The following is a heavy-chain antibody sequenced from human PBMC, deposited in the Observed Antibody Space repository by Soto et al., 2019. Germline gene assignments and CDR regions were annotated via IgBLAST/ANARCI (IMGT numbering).Heavy chain of an antibody. D-gene: IGHD6-19*01. CDR2: ISYDGSNK. Sequence: PGGVLRISFAAPGFTFSSYCMHWVRPAPGKGLEWVAVISYDGSNKYYADSVKGRFTISRDNSKNTLYLQMNSLRAEDTAVYYCAKDGSSGWYSYFDYWGQGTLVTVSS. V-gene: IGHV3-30*18. CDR1: GFTFSSYC. J-gene: IGHJ4*02. CDR3: AKDGSSGWYSYFDY.